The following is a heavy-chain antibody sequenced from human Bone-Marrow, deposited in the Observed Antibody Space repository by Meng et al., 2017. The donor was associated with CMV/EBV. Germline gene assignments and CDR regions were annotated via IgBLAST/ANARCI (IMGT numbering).Heavy chain of an antibody. CDR3: ARDAGYCSSTSCLQPFDY. CDR1: GFTFSSYW. D-gene: IGHD2-2*01. CDR2: IKQDGSEK. J-gene: IGHJ4*02. V-gene: IGHV3-7*01. Sequence: GESLKISCAASGFTFSSYWMSWVRQAPGKGLEWVANIKQDGSEKYYVDSVKGRFTISRDNAKNSLYLQMNSLRAEDTAVYYCARDAGYCSSTSCLQPFDYWGQGTLVTVSS.